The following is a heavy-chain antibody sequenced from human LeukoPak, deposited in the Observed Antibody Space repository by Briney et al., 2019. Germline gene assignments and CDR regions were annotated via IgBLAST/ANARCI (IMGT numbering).Heavy chain of an antibody. CDR2: ISSVGGTT. V-gene: IGHV3-48*01. Sequence: GGSLRLSCAASGFTFSSYSMNWVRQAPGKGLEWVSYISSVGGTTYYADSVKGRFTVSRDNAKNSLFLQMNSLRAEDTAVYYCASSGMCSGSTCYDLYFDYWGQGTLVTVSS. D-gene: IGHD2-15*01. J-gene: IGHJ4*02. CDR3: ASSGMCSGSTCYDLYFDY. CDR1: GFTFSSYS.